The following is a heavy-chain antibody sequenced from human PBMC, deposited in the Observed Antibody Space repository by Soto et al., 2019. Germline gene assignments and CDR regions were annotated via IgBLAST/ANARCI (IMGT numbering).Heavy chain of an antibody. V-gene: IGHV3-7*04. J-gene: IGHJ4*02. CDR2: IKQDGSEK. D-gene: IGHD3-22*01. Sequence: PGGSLRLSCAASGFTFTSYWMSWVRQAPGKGLEWVANIKQDGSEKYYVDSVKGRFTIPRDNAKNSLYLQMNSLRAEDTAVYYCARDYYDSSGYYPRFDYWGQGTLVTVS. CDR1: GFTFTSYW. CDR3: ARDYYDSSGYYPRFDY.